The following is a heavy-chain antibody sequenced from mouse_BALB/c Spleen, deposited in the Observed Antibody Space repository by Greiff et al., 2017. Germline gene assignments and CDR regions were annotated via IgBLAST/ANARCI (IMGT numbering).Heavy chain of an antibody. D-gene: IGHD4-1*01. CDR1: GFTFSSYA. CDR3: ARGMGNGTPAWFAY. Sequence: EVQLVESGGGLVKPGGSLKLSCAASGFTFSSYAMSWVRQSPEKRLEWVAEISSGGSYTYYPDTVTGRFTISRDNAKNTLYLEMSSLRSEDTAMYYCARGMGNGTPAWFAYWGQGTLVTVSA. CDR2: ISSGGSYT. J-gene: IGHJ3*01. V-gene: IGHV5-9-4*01.